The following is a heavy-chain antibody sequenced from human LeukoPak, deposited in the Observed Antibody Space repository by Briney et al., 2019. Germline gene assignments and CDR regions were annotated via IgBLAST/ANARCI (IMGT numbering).Heavy chain of an antibody. V-gene: IGHV1-18*01. CDR1: GYTFTSYG. CDR2: ISAYNGNT. J-gene: IGHJ4*02. Sequence: ASVTVSCKASGYTFTSYGISWVRQAPGQGLEWMGWISAYNGNTNYAQKFQGRVTMTRDTSISTAYMELSRLRSDDTAVYYCASSSSWYLYYFDYWGQGTLVTVSS. D-gene: IGHD6-13*01. CDR3: ASSSSWYLYYFDY.